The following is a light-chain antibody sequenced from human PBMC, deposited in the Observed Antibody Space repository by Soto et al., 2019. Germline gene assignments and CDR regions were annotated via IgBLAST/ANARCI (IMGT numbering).Light chain of an antibody. CDR3: QQYGSSPPVT. J-gene: IGKJ5*01. Sequence: EIVLTQSPGTLYLSPGERATLSCRASQSVSSSYLAWYQQKPGQAPRLLIYGASGRATGIPDRFSGSGSGTDFTITISRLEPEDFAVYYCQQYGSSPPVTFGQGTRLEIK. V-gene: IGKV3-20*01. CDR1: QSVSSSY. CDR2: GAS.